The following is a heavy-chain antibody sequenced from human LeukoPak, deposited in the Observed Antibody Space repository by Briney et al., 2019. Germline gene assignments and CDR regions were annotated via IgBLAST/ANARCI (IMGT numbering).Heavy chain of an antibody. CDR2: ISYDGSNK. D-gene: IGHD3-3*01. Sequence: GGSLRLSCAASGFTFSSYAMHWVRQAPGKGLEWVAVISYDGSNKYYADSVKGRFTISRDNSKNTLYLQMNSLRAEDTAVYYCAKKETDFWSGYYSSDYYYYMDVWGKGTTVTVSS. V-gene: IGHV3-30-3*02. J-gene: IGHJ6*03. CDR1: GFTFSSYA. CDR3: AKKETDFWSGYYSSDYYYYMDV.